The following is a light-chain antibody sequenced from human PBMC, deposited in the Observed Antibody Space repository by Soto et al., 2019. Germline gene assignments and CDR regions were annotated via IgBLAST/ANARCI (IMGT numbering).Light chain of an antibody. J-gene: IGKJ1*01. CDR2: GAS. Sequence: EIVLTQSPGTLSLSPGERATLSCRASQSVSSTYLAWYQQKLGQAPRLLIHGASIRATGIPERFSGSGSGTEFTLTISRLEPEDFAVYYCQQYAGLWTFGQGTKVEIK. CDR1: QSVSSTY. V-gene: IGKV3-20*01. CDR3: QQYAGLWT.